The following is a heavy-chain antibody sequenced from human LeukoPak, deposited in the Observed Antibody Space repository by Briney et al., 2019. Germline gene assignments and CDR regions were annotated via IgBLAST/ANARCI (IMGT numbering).Heavy chain of an antibody. V-gene: IGHV4-30-2*01. D-gene: IGHD3-10*01. J-gene: IGHJ4*02. CDR1: GGSISSGGYS. Sequence: SETLSLTCAVSGGSISSGGYSWSWIRQPPGKGLEWIGYIYHSGSTYYNPSLKSRVTISVDRSKNQFSLKLNSVTAADTAVYYCARGEGRGSGSYYPYYFDYWGQGTLVTVSS. CDR2: IYHSGST. CDR3: ARGEGRGSGSYYPYYFDY.